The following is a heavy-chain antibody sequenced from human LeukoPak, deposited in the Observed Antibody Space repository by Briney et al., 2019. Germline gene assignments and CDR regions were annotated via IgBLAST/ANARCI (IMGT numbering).Heavy chain of an antibody. CDR2: FSGSGGST. CDR1: GFTFSSYA. Sequence: GGSLRLSCAASGFTFSSYAMSWVRQAPGKGLECISGFSGSGGSTYYADSVKGRFTISRDNAKNSLYLQMNSLRAEDTALYYCVRHVGAGYYFYMDVWGKGTTVTISS. J-gene: IGHJ6*03. D-gene: IGHD1-26*01. CDR3: VRHVGAGYYFYMDV. V-gene: IGHV3-23*01.